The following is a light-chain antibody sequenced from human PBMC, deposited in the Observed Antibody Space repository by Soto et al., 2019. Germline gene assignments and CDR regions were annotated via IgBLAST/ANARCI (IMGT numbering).Light chain of an antibody. CDR1: QTISSW. Sequence: DIQMTQSPSTLSGSVGDRVTITCLASQTISSWLAWYQQKPGKAPKLLIYDVSSLESGVPSRFSGSGSETEFTLNISSLQPDDFATYYCHQYNYYRPTFGQGTKVDI. J-gene: IGKJ1*01. CDR2: DVS. V-gene: IGKV1-5*01. CDR3: HQYNYYRPT.